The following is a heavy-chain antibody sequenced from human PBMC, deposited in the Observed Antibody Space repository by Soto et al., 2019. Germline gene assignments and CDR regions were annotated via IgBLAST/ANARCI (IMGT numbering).Heavy chain of an antibody. Sequence: WGSLRLSCAASGFTFSSYAIVFFRHSPLKWLEWVSAISGSGGSTYYADSVKGRFTISRDNSKNTLYLQMNSLRAEDTAVYYCAKASIAAAGYPDYYYGMDVWGQGTTVTVSS. CDR3: AKASIAAAGYPDYYYGMDV. V-gene: IGHV3-23*01. D-gene: IGHD6-13*01. CDR1: GFTFSSYA. J-gene: IGHJ6*02. CDR2: ISGSGGST.